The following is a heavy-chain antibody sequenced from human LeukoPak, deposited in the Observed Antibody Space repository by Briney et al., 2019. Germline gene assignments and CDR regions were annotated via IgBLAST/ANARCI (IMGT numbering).Heavy chain of an antibody. V-gene: IGHV1-2*02. Sequence: ASVKVSCKTSGYTFSGYYIHWVRQAPGQGLEWMGWINPNSGGTNYAQKFQGRVTMTRDTSISTAYMELSRLRSDDTAVYYCAREHSSGYYFDAFDIRGQGTMVTVSS. D-gene: IGHD3-22*01. CDR1: GYTFSGYY. J-gene: IGHJ3*02. CDR2: INPNSGGT. CDR3: AREHSSGYYFDAFDI.